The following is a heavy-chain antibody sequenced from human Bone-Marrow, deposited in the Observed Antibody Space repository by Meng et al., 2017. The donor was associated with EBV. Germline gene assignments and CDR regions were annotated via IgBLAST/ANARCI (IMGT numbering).Heavy chain of an antibody. CDR3: ATGTGYYPYNWFDP. CDR2: INNDGSST. D-gene: IGHD3/OR15-3a*01. V-gene: IGHV3-74*01. Sequence: QLAESGGGLVQPGGSLRLSCAASGFTLSSYWMHWVRQAPGKGLVWVSHINNDGSSTNYADSVKGRFTISKDNAKNTLYLQMNSLRAEDTAVYYCATGTGYYPYNWFDPWGQGTLVTVSS. J-gene: IGHJ5*02. CDR1: GFTLSSYW.